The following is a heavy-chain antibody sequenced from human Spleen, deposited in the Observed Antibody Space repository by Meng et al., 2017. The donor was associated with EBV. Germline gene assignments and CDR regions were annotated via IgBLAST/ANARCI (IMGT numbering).Heavy chain of an antibody. CDR2: IYWDDDK. CDR1: GFSLSSSGVG. CDR3: AQLDDGDYFHY. Sequence: QITLKESGPTLVNPTXTLTVTCTFSGFSLSSSGVGVGWIRQPPGKALEWLALIYWDDDKRYSPSLKSRVTITKDTSKSQVVFTMTNMDPVDTATYYGAQLDDGDYFHYWGQGTLVTVSS. V-gene: IGHV2-5*02. J-gene: IGHJ4*02. D-gene: IGHD4-17*01.